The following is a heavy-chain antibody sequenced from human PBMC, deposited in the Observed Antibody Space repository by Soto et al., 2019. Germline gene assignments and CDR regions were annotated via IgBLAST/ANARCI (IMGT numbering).Heavy chain of an antibody. Sequence: EVQLVESGGGLVQPGGSLRLSCVAAGFTFNGYWMHWVRQAPGEGLVWVSRINTDGSSTNYADSVKGRFTISRDNAKNTLLLQMNSLRGEDTAVYYCAGLGSSGYVRAWGQGTLVTVSS. CDR3: AGLGSSGYVRA. V-gene: IGHV3-74*01. CDR1: GFTFNGYW. J-gene: IGHJ5*02. D-gene: IGHD5-12*01. CDR2: INTDGSST.